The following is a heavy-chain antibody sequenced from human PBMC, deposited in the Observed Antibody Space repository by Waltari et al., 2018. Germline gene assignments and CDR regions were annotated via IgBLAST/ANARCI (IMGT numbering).Heavy chain of an antibody. CDR1: GYSFTSYW. CDR3: ARQEKGYSGYDSFDY. D-gene: IGHD5-12*01. J-gene: IGHJ4*02. Sequence: EVQLVQSGAEVKKPGESLKISCKGSGYSFTSYWIGWVRQMPGKGLEWMGTTYPGDSDTRYSPSFQGQVTISADKSISTAYLQWSSLKASDTAMYYCARQEKGYSGYDSFDYWGQGTLVTVSS. V-gene: IGHV5-51*01. CDR2: TYPGDSDT.